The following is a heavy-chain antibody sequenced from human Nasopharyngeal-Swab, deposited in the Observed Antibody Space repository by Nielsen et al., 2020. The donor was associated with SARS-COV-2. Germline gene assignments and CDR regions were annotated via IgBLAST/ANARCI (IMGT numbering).Heavy chain of an antibody. Sequence: WLRQPPGKGLEWIGSIYYSGSTYYNPSLKSRVTISVDTSKNQFSLQLNSVTPEDTAVYYCARDGGGYSGYDYPLYYYYMDVWGKGTTVTVSS. D-gene: IGHD5-12*01. CDR2: IYYSGST. CDR3: ARDGGGYSGYDYPLYYYYMDV. J-gene: IGHJ6*03. V-gene: IGHV4-39*02.